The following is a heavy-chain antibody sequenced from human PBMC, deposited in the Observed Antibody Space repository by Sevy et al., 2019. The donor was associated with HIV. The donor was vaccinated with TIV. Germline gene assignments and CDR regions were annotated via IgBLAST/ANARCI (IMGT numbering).Heavy chain of an antibody. J-gene: IGHJ3*02. D-gene: IGHD5-18*01. CDR3: AKDRAAMVGDAFDI. CDR1: GFTFNNAW. Sequence: GGSLRLSCAASGFTFNNAWMSRVRQAPWKGLEWVGRIKSKPDGGTTDYAAPVKGRFTISRDDSKNTQYRQMNSRRAEDTAVCYCAKDRAAMVGDAFDIWGQGTMVTVSS. V-gene: IGHV3-15*01. CDR2: IKSKPDGGTT.